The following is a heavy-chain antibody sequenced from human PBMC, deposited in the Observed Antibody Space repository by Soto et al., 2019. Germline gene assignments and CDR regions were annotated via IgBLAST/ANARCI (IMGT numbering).Heavy chain of an antibody. D-gene: IGHD3-10*01. V-gene: IGHV4-4*07. Sequence: QAQLQVSGPGVVKPAETLSLICDVSGVPITDSYWSWIRQSPGKGLEWIGRVHAGGSFNYNPSLRRRAAISVDTSKSQVPLRLTSVTAADTAVYFCARENTPEMTRGWFAPWGQGTLVTVSS. CDR3: ARENTPEMTRGWFAP. CDR1: GVPITDSY. J-gene: IGHJ5*02. CDR2: VHAGGSF.